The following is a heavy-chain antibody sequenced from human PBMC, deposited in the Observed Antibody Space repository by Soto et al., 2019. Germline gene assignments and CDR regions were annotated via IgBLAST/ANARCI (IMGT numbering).Heavy chain of an antibody. CDR3: AADRIAAAGTRYYYYGMDV. CDR1: GGTFSSYA. V-gene: IGHV1-69*13. D-gene: IGHD6-13*01. CDR2: TIPICGTA. J-gene: IGHJ6*02. Sequence: ASVKVSCKASGGTFSSYAISWVRQAPGQGLEWMGGTIPICGTANYAQKFQGRVTITADESTSTAYMELSSLRSEDTAVYYCAADRIAAAGTRYYYYGMDVWGQGTTVTVSS.